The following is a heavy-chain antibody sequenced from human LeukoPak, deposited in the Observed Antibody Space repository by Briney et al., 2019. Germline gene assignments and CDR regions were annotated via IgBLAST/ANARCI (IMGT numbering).Heavy chain of an antibody. CDR2: INPNSGGT. J-gene: IGHJ6*03. Sequence: ASVKVSCKASGYTFTGYYMHWVRQAPGQGLEWMGWINPNSGGTNYAQKFQGRVTMTRDTSISTAYMELSRLRSDDTAVYYCARDQVDSSSWYYYYYYMDVWGKGTTVTISS. CDR1: GYTFTGYY. D-gene: IGHD6-13*01. CDR3: ARDQVDSSSWYYYYYYMDV. V-gene: IGHV1-2*02.